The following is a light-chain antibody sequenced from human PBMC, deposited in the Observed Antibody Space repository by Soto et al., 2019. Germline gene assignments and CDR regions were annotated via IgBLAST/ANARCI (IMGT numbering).Light chain of an antibody. CDR1: QSIATW. Sequence: DIQMTQSPSTLSASVGDRVTITCRASQSIATWLAWYQKKPEKAPKVLIYRASRIESGVPSRLRGSGSGPQFTLTIRTLDPDDFAHYYRQHSVGLTFGGGTKVEI. CDR3: QHSVGLT. CDR2: RAS. V-gene: IGKV1-5*03. J-gene: IGKJ4*01.